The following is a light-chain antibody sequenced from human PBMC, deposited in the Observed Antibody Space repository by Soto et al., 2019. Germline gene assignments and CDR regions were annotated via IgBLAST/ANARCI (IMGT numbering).Light chain of an antibody. CDR2: GAS. CDR3: QQYNNWLIT. V-gene: IGKV3-15*01. Sequence: VLTQSPGTRSLSPGEVARPSFWACQSVSNNYLAWYQQKPGQAPRLLIYGASTRATGIPARFSGSGSGTEFTLTISSLQSEDFAVYYCQQYNNWLITFGQGTRLEI. CDR1: QSVSNN. J-gene: IGKJ5*01.